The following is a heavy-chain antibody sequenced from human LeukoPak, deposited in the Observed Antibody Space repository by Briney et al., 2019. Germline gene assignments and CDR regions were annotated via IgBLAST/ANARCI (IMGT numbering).Heavy chain of an antibody. D-gene: IGHD6-6*01. Sequence: SETLSLTCAVYGGSFSGYYWSWIRQPPGKGLEWIGEINHSGSTNYNPSLKSRVTISVDTSKNQFSLKLSSVTAADTAVYYCARRANSSSTFDYWGQGTLVTVS. CDR3: ARRANSSSTFDY. CDR1: GGSFSGYY. V-gene: IGHV4-34*01. CDR2: INHSGST. J-gene: IGHJ4*02.